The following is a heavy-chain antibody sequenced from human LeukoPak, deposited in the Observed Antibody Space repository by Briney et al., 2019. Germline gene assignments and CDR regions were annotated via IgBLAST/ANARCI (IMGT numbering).Heavy chain of an antibody. CDR2: ISWNSGSI. CDR1: GFTFDDYA. V-gene: IGHV3-9*01. D-gene: IGHD3-3*01. Sequence: PGRSLRLSCAASGFTFDDYAMHWVRHAPGKGLEWVSGISWNSGSIGYADSVKGRFTISRDNAKNSLYLQMNSLRAEDTALYYCAATIFGVVTGHFDYWGQGTLVTVSS. CDR3: AATIFGVVTGHFDY. J-gene: IGHJ4*02.